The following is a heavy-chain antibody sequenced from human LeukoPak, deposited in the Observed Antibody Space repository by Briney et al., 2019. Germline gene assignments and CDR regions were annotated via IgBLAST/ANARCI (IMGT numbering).Heavy chain of an antibody. CDR3: ARDVSVSYDSFDY. D-gene: IGHD3-16*01. Sequence: QSGGSLRLSCAGSGFTFSSYAMHWVRQAPGKGLEWVAVISYDGSNKYYADSVKGRFTISRDNSKNTLYLQMNSLRAEDTAVYYCARDVSVSYDSFDYWGQGTLVTVSS. J-gene: IGHJ4*02. CDR2: ISYDGSNK. CDR1: GFTFSSYA. V-gene: IGHV3-30-3*01.